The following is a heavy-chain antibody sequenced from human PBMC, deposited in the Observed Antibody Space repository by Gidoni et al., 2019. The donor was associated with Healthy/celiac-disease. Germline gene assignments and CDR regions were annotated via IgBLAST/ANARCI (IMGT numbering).Heavy chain of an antibody. CDR2: VSAYNGNT. CDR1: GYTFTSSG. CDR3: ASRDYTYCGGDCYSRHQEDAFDI. Sequence: QVQLVQSGAEVKKPGASVKVSCKASGYTFTSSGISWVRQAPGQGLEWMGWVSAYNGNTNYAQKLQGRVTMTTDTSTSTAYMELRSLRSDDTAVYYCASRDYTYCGGDCYSRHQEDAFDIWGQGTMVTVSS. J-gene: IGHJ3*02. D-gene: IGHD2-21*02. V-gene: IGHV1-18*04.